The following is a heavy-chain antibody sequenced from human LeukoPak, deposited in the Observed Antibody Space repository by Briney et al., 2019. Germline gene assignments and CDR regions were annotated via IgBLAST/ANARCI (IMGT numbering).Heavy chain of an antibody. V-gene: IGHV4-39*07. CDR3: ASRDYYGSGSYLN. J-gene: IGHJ4*02. D-gene: IGHD3-10*01. Sequence: SEALSLTCTVSGGSISSRGYYWGWIRQPPGKGLEWIGNIYYTGSSYYNPSLKSRVTISVDTSKNQFSLKLSSVTAADTAVYYCASRDYYGSGSYLNWGQGTLVTVSS. CDR2: IYYTGSS. CDR1: GGSISSRGYY.